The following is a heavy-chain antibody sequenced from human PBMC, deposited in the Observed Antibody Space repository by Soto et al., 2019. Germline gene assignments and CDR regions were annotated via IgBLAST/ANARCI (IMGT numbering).Heavy chain of an antibody. CDR1: GFIFSNAW. Sequence: LRLSCAASGFIFSNAWINWVRQAPGKGLEWVGRIKSKADGGTTDFAAPVKGRFAISRDNSKNTLYLQMNSLRAEDTVVYFCARGGYDSSGYHYDYWGQGTLVTVSS. D-gene: IGHD3-22*01. V-gene: IGHV3-15*07. CDR2: IKSKADGGTT. CDR3: ARGGYDSSGYHYDY. J-gene: IGHJ4*02.